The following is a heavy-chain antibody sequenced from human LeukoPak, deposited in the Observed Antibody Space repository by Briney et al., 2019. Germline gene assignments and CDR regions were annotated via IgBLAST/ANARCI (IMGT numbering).Heavy chain of an antibody. CDR2: INPNSGGT. V-gene: IGHV1-2*02. J-gene: IGHJ4*02. CDR1: GYTFTGYY. Sequence: ASVKASCKASGYTFTGYYIHWVRQAPGQGLEWMGWINPNSGGTNYAQKFQGRVTMTRDTSISTAYMELSRLRSDDTAVYYCARDYGAKAFDYWGQGTLVTVSS. CDR3: ARDYGAKAFDY. D-gene: IGHD4-17*01.